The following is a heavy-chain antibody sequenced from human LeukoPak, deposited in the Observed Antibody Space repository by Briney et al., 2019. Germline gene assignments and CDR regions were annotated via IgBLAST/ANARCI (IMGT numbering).Heavy chain of an antibody. D-gene: IGHD2-2*01. CDR1: VFTFSRTW. V-gene: IGHV3-74*03. CDR2: LTRDGSST. Sequence: GRTLRLSCAGSVFTFSRTWMHCVRQPSGKGLVWVARLTRDGSSTTYAESVKGRFTISRDNAKNTLYLQMNSLRAEDTAVYYCGRYWYHAIDYWGQGTLVTVSS. J-gene: IGHJ4*02. CDR3: GRYWYHAIDY.